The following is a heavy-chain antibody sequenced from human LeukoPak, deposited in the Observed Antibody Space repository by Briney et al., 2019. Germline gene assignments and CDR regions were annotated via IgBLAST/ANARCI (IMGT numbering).Heavy chain of an antibody. CDR2: IYYSGST. D-gene: IGHD1-26*01. CDR3: ARDRKAAWEGAFDI. J-gene: IGHJ3*02. CDR1: GGSISSYY. Sequence: SETLSLTCTVSGGSISSYYWSWIRQPPGKGLEWIGYIYYSGSTNYNPSLKSRVTISVDTSKNQFSLKLCSVTAADTAVYYCARDRKAAWEGAFDIWGQGTMVTVSS. V-gene: IGHV4-59*01.